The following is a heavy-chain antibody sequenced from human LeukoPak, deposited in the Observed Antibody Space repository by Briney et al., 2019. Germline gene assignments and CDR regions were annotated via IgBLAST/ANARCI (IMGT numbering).Heavy chain of an antibody. J-gene: IGHJ3*02. CDR1: GYTFTGYD. Sequence: GASVKVSCKASGYTFTGYDMPWGRQAPGHALEWMGWINPNSGGTNYAQKFQGRVTMTRDTSISTAYMELSRLRSDDTAVYYCARDMGGSYYASGAFDIWGQGTMVTVSS. CDR2: INPNSGGT. D-gene: IGHD1-26*01. V-gene: IGHV1-2*02. CDR3: ARDMGGSYYASGAFDI.